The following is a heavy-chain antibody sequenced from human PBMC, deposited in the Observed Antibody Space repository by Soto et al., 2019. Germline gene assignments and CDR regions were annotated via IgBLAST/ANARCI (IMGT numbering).Heavy chain of an antibody. CDR3: ARGQKGGGSCYDT. CDR1: GGSISSYY. D-gene: IGHD2-15*01. V-gene: IGHV4-59*01. J-gene: IGHJ5*02. CDR2: IYYSGST. Sequence: QVQLQESGPGLVKPSETLSLTCTVSGGSISSYYWSWIRQPPGKGLEWIGYIYYSGSTNYNPSLKSRVPISVDTSKNQFSLKLSSVTAADTAVYYCARGQKGGGSCYDTWGQGTLVTVSS.